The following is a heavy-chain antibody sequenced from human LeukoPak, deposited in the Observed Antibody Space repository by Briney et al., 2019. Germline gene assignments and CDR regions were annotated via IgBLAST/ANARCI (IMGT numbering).Heavy chain of an antibody. D-gene: IGHD3/OR15-3a*01. CDR2: IYYSGST. J-gene: IGHJ4*02. Sequence: SETLSLTCTVSGGSVSSYYWSWIRQPPGKGLEWIGYIYYSGSTNYNPSLKSRVTISVDTSKNQFSLKLSSVTAADTAVYYCARQTGSGLFILPGGQGTLVTVSS. CDR3: ARQTGSGLFILP. V-gene: IGHV4-59*08. CDR1: GGSVSSYY.